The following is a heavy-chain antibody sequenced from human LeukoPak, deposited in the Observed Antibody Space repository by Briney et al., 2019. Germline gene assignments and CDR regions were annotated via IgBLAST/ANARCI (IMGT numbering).Heavy chain of an antibody. V-gene: IGHV3-33*01. Sequence: GGSLRLSCAASGFTFCSYGRHWVGQAPGKGLGGGAVIWYDGGNKYYADSVNGRFTISRDNSKNTLYLQMNSLRAEDTAVYYCARDPTVQGLDNYFDYWGQGTLVTVPS. CDR3: ARDPTVQGLDNYFDY. CDR1: GFTFCSYG. J-gene: IGHJ4*02. CDR2: IWYDGGNK. D-gene: IGHD6-19*01.